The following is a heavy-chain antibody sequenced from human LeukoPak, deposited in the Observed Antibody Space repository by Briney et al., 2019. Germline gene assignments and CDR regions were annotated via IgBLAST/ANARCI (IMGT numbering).Heavy chain of an antibody. CDR3: ARRTRGGGYNIFDY. Sequence: PSETLSLTCTVSGGSISSSSYYWGWVRQPPGKGLEWIGSIYYSGSTYYNPSLKSRVTISVDTSKNQFSLKLSSVTAADTAVYYCARRTRGGGYNIFDYWGQGTLVTVSS. CDR1: GGSISSSSYY. CDR2: IYYSGST. J-gene: IGHJ4*02. D-gene: IGHD5-24*01. V-gene: IGHV4-39*01.